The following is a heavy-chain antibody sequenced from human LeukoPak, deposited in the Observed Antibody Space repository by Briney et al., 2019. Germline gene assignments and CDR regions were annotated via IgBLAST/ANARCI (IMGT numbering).Heavy chain of an antibody. V-gene: IGHV4-39*07. Sequence: SETLSLTCTVSGGSVSSSLYYWAWIRQPPGKGLEWIGSIYYSGTTYYNPSPKSRVTISVDTSKNQFSLKLSSVTAADTAVYYCVTDHACSNGVCSYFDYWGQGTLVTVSS. CDR2: IYYSGTT. CDR1: GGSVSSSLYY. CDR3: VTDHACSNGVCSYFDY. J-gene: IGHJ4*02. D-gene: IGHD2-8*01.